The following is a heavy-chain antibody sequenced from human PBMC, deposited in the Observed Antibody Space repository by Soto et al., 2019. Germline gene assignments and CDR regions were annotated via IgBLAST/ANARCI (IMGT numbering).Heavy chain of an antibody. CDR2: IWYDGSNK. Sequence: GGSLRLSCAASGFTFSSYGMHWVRQAPGKGLEWVAVIWYDGSNKYYADSVKGRFTISRDNSKNTLYLQMNSLRAEDTAVYYCARDGSGYCSGGSCYLNYYYGMDVWGQGTKVTVSS. CDR3: ARDGSGYCSGGSCYLNYYYGMDV. D-gene: IGHD2-15*01. V-gene: IGHV3-33*01. CDR1: GFTFSSYG. J-gene: IGHJ6*02.